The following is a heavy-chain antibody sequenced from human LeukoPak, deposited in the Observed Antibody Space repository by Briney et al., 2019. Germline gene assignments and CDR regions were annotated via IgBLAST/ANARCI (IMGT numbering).Heavy chain of an antibody. Sequence: TSETLSLTCTVSGGSISSYYWSWIRQPPGKGLEWIGYIYYSGSTNYNPSLKSRVTISVDTSKNQFSLKLSSVTAADTAVYYCARPHSSGWYDAFDIWGQGTMVTVSS. D-gene: IGHD6-13*01. CDR2: IYYSGST. CDR1: GGSISSYY. V-gene: IGHV4-59*01. CDR3: ARPHSSGWYDAFDI. J-gene: IGHJ3*02.